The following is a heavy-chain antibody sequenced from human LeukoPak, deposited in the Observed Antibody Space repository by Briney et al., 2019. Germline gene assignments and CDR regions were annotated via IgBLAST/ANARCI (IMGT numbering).Heavy chain of an antibody. Sequence: PHTLSLTCPISGYSLPDNSAVALNRLTQSPSKGLEWLGRTYYRSKRKNHYAVSVKSRITINPDTSKNQFSLHLNPVTPEDTAVYYCARGRRGYSNGYCLFDPWGQGTLVTVSS. CDR1: GYSLPDNSAVA. CDR3: ARGRRGYSNGYCLFDP. J-gene: IGHJ5*02. CDR2: TYYRSKRKN. D-gene: IGHD5-18*01. V-gene: IGHV6-1*01.